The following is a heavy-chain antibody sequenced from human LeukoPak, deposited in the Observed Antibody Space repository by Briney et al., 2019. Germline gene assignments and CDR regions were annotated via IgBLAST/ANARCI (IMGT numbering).Heavy chain of an antibody. J-gene: IGHJ5*02. CDR3: ARLYCSVINCYRQRNNWFDP. V-gene: IGHV5-51*01. CDR2: IYPGDSDT. D-gene: IGHD2-2*01. Sequence: GESLKISCKGSGYSFTNFWIGWVRQMPGKGLERMGIIYPGDSDTRYSPSFQGQVTISADKAISTAYLQWSSLKASDTAMYYCARLYCSVINCYRQRNNWFDPWGQGTLVTVSS. CDR1: GYSFTNFW.